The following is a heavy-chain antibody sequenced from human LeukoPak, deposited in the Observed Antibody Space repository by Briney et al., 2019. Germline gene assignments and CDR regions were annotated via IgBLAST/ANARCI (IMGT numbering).Heavy chain of an antibody. D-gene: IGHD5-18*01. V-gene: IGHV1-69*05. CDR1: GGTFSSYA. Sequence: LVKVSCKASGGTFSSYAISWVRQAPGQGLEWMGRIIPIFGTANYAQKFQGRVTITTDESTSTAYMELSSLRSEDTAVYYCARDRGIQLWSETFDYWGQGTLVTVSS. J-gene: IGHJ4*02. CDR2: IIPIFGTA. CDR3: ARDRGIQLWSETFDY.